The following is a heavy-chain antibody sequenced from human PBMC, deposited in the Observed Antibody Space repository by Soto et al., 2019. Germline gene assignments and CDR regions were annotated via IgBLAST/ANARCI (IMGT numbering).Heavy chain of an antibody. CDR2: ISSSGSPI. V-gene: IGHV3-48*03. J-gene: IGHJ5*02. CDR1: GFTFSSHE. CDR3: VRSWGVYCSSTRCYSPWLDP. D-gene: IGHD2-2*02. Sequence: EVQLVESGGGLVQPGGSLRLSCVASGFTFSSHEMKWVRQAPGKGLEWVSYISSSGSPIDYADSVRGRFTISRDNAKNSVILQMNSLRVEDTAVYYCVRSWGVYCSSTRCYSPWLDPWGQGTLVTVSS.